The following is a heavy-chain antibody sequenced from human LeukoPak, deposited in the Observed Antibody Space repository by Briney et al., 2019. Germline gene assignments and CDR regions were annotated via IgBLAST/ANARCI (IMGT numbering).Heavy chain of an antibody. V-gene: IGHV4-61*08. Sequence: SETLSLTCTVSGASVGSAGYYWSWIRQPPGGGLEWIGYVYYIDNTNYNPSLKSRVTMSVNPSKNQFSLNLHSVTAADTAVYYCARADHYDISTTYPFDNWGQGTLVTVSS. J-gene: IGHJ4*02. CDR1: GASVGSAGYY. CDR3: ARADHYDISTTYPFDN. CDR2: VYYIDNT. D-gene: IGHD3-9*01.